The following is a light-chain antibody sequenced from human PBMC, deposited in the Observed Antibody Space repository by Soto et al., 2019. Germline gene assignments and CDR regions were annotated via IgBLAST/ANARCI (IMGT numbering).Light chain of an antibody. Sequence: QSVLTQPASVSGSPGQSITISCAGTSSDVGSYNYVSWYQQHPGKAPKLMIYEVSNRPSGVSSLFSGSKSGNTASLTISGLQAEEEADYYCSSYTSSSTLFGTGTKVTV. CDR1: SSDVGSYNY. J-gene: IGLJ1*01. V-gene: IGLV2-14*01. CDR2: EVS. CDR3: SSYTSSSTL.